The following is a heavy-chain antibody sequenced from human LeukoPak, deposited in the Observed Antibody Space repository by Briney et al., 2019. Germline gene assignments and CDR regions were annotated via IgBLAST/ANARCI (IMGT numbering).Heavy chain of an antibody. CDR2: ISVSGNT. V-gene: IGHV3-23*01. D-gene: IGHD1-26*01. J-gene: IGHJ4*02. Sequence: GGSLRLSCAASGFTLSSYAMSWVRQAPGKGLEWVSAISVSGNTYHADSVKGRFTISRDSSKNTLYLQMNRLRAEDAAVYYCAKEYTGTFSPFPSYFDNWGQGTLVTVSS. CDR1: GFTLSSYA. CDR3: AKEYTGTFSPFPSYFDN.